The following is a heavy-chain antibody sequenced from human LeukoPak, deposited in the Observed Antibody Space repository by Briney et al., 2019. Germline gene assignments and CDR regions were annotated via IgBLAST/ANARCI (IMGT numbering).Heavy chain of an antibody. J-gene: IGHJ3*02. CDR3: ATSPPYYGDYVGDAFDI. CDR1: GYTLTELS. CDR2: FDPEDGET. Sequence: GASVKVSCKVSGYTLTELSMHWVRQAPGKGLEWMGGFDPEDGETIYAQKFQGRVTMTEDTSTDTTYMELSSLRSEDTAVYYCATSPPYYGDYVGDAFDIWGQGTMVTVSS. D-gene: IGHD4-17*01. V-gene: IGHV1-24*01.